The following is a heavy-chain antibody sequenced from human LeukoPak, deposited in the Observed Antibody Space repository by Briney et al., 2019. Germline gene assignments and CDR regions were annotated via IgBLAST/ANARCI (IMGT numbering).Heavy chain of an antibody. V-gene: IGHV1-18*01. CDR2: ISAYNGNT. CDR1: GYTFTSYG. J-gene: IGHJ4*02. Sequence: ASVKVSCKASGYTFTSYGISWVRQAPGQGLEWMGWISAYNGNTNYAQKFQGRVTITADESTSTAYMELSSLRSEDTAVYYCAREKDYDFWSRIDYWGQGTLVTVSS. CDR3: AREKDYDFWSRIDY. D-gene: IGHD3-3*01.